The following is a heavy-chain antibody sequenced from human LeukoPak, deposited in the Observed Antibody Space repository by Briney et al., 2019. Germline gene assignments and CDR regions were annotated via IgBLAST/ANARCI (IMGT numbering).Heavy chain of an antibody. CDR2: IGGSGGST. V-gene: IGHV3-23*01. J-gene: IGHJ3*02. CDR1: GFTFSSYS. CDR3: AKVGRKDYYDSSGYGVVAFDI. Sequence: PGGSLRLSCAASGFTFSSYSMNWVRQDPGKGLEWVSAIGGSGGSTYYADSVKGRFTISRDNSKNTLYLQMNSLRAEDTAVYYCAKVGRKDYYDSSGYGVVAFDIWGQGTMVTVSS. D-gene: IGHD3-22*01.